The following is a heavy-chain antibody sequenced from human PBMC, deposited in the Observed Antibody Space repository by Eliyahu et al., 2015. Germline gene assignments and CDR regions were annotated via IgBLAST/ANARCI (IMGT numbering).Heavy chain of an antibody. CDR3: AKDVNGDSREPSWYFDL. V-gene: IGHV3-9*01. Sequence: WVRQAPGKGLEWVSGINWNSDTIGYADSVKGRFTISRDNTKNSLYLQMNSLRPEDTALYYCAKDVNGDSREPSWYFDLWGRGTLVTVSS. D-gene: IGHD4-17*01. CDR2: INWNSDTI. J-gene: IGHJ2*01.